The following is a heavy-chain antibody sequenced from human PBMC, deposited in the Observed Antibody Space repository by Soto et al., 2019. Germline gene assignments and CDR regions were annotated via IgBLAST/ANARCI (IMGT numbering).Heavy chain of an antibody. CDR3: ARRKERSGPHYFDS. CDR2: MNPSTGNT. V-gene: IGHV1-8*01. D-gene: IGHD6-25*01. CDR1: GYTFTSCD. J-gene: IGHJ4*02. Sequence: GASVKVSCKASGYTFTSCDIHWVRQATGQGLEWMGWMNPSTGNTGFAQKFQGRVTLTRNTSITTAYMELSSLRSEDTAVYFCARRKERSGPHYFDSWGQGXLVTVSS.